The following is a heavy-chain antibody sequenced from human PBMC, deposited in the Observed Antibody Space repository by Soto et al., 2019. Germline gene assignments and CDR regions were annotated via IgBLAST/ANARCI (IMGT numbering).Heavy chain of an antibody. CDR1: GYTFTSWD. Sequence: ASVKVSCKASGYTFTSWDVYWVRQAAGQGLEWMGYMNPRSGNTGYEQKFQGRVTMTRDTSISTAYMELSSLTSDDTAVYYCTPSRWTGAGIDFWGQGTPVTVSS. CDR3: TPSRWTGAGIDF. J-gene: IGHJ4*01. V-gene: IGHV1-8*01. CDR2: MNPRSGNT. D-gene: IGHD6-13*01.